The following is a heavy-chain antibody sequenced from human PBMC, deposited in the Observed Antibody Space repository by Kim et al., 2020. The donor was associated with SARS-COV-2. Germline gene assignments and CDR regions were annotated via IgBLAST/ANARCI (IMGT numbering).Heavy chain of an antibody. D-gene: IGHD3-3*01. Sequence: SVKVSCKASGGTFSSYAISWVRQAPGQGLEWMGGIIPLFGTANYAQKFQGRVTITADESTSTDYMVLSSLRSEDTAVYYCVIGGVIWGDGMDVWGQGTTGTVSS. CDR2: IIPLFGTA. CDR1: GGTFSSYA. CDR3: VIGGVIWGDGMDV. J-gene: IGHJ6*02. V-gene: IGHV1-69*13.